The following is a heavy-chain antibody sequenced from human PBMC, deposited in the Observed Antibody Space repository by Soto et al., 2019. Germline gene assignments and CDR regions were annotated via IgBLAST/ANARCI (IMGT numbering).Heavy chain of an antibody. CDR3: AAWAEGATEVH. J-gene: IGHJ4*02. V-gene: IGHV3-33*01. CDR1: GFSFSVYG. Sequence: GGSLRLSCETSGFSFSVYGMHWVRQAPGKGLEWVAVIWYDASKQFYAASVEGRFTISRDNSKAILYLQMNSLRAEDAAVYYCAAWAEGATEVHWGQGTLVTVSS. D-gene: IGHD2-15*01. CDR2: IWYDASKQ.